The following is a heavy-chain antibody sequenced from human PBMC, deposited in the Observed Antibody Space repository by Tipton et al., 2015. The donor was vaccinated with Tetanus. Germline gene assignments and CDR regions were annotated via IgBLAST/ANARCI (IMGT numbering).Heavy chain of an antibody. D-gene: IGHD2-21*01. CDR2: IYQNGDA. Sequence: GLVKPSETLSLTCTVSGGSISSSYWYWIRQPPGKGLEWIAYIYQNGDANYNPSLQSRVTISVDTSKNQFSLQLAFVTAADTAIYYCARERIEAFYYHGLDVWGPGTTVTVSS. CDR1: GGSISSSY. CDR3: ARERIEAFYYHGLDV. J-gene: IGHJ6*02. V-gene: IGHV4-59*01.